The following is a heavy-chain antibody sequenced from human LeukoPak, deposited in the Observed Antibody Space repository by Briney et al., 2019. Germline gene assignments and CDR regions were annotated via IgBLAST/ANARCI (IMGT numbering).Heavy chain of an antibody. V-gene: IGHV3-23*01. J-gene: IGHJ4*02. CDR1: GFTFSSYA. Sequence: GSLRLSCAASGFTFSSYAMSWVRQAPEKGLEWISAISGSGGSTYYADSVKDRFTISRDNSKDTLYLQMNSLRADDTAVYFCAARKPYWGQGTLVTVSS. CDR3: AARKPY. CDR2: ISGSGGST. D-gene: IGHD6-6*01.